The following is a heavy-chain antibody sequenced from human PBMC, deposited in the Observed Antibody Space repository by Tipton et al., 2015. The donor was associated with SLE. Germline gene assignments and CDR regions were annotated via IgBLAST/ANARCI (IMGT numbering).Heavy chain of an antibody. CDR3: ARGGAVYYYYYYVDV. V-gene: IGHV4-39*07. CDR2: AYYSGSS. CDR1: GGSISSNSYY. Sequence: TLSLTCTVSGGSISSNSYYWGWIRQPPGKGLEWMGNAYYSGSSYYNPSLKSRVTISVDTSKNQFSLKLSSVTAADTAVYYCARGGAVYYYYYYVDVWGKGTTVTVSS. J-gene: IGHJ6*03. D-gene: IGHD3-10*01.